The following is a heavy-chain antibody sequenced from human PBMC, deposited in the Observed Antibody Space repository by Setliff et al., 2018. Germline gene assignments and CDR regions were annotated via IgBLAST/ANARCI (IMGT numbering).Heavy chain of an antibody. CDR3: ARDSRGLVPAAIEGSYYYYGMDV. D-gene: IGHD2-2*02. J-gene: IGHJ6*02. CDR1: GGTFSSYA. Sequence: SVKVSCKASGGTFSSYAISWVRQAPGQGLEWMGGIIPIFGIANYAQKFQGRVTITADESTSTACMELSSLRSEDTAVYYCARDSRGLVPAAIEGSYYYYGMDVWGQGTTVTVSS. CDR2: IIPIFGIA. V-gene: IGHV1-69*13.